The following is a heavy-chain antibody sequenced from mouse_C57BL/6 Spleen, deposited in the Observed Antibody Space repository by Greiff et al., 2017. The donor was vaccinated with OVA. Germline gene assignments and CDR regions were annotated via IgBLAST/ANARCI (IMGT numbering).Heavy chain of an antibody. V-gene: IGHV1-80*01. CDR1: GYAFSSYW. CDR3: ARADGSSSSYYAMDD. Sequence: VQLQQSGAELVKPGASVKISCKASGYAFSSYWMNWVKQRPGKGLEWIGQIYPGDGDTNYNGKFKGKATLTADKSSSTAYMQLSSLTSEDSAVYFCARADGSSSSYYAMDDWGQGTSVTVSS. CDR2: IYPGDGDT. J-gene: IGHJ4*01. D-gene: IGHD1-1*01.